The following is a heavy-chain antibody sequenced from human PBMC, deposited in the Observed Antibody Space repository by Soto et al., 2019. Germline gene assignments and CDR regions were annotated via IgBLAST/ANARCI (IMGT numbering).Heavy chain of an antibody. J-gene: IGHJ2*01. Sequence: QLQLQESGSGLVKPSQTLSLTCAVSGGSISSGGYSWSWLRQPPGKGLEGIGYIFHSGSTYYNPFLERRVTISVDGSKNAVSLELSWVSDAYTAVYYCCSGGASRSADWSFNFWCRGTLVTVSS. D-gene: IGHD2-15*01. CDR1: GGSISSGGYS. CDR2: IFHSGST. CDR3: CSGGASRSADWSFNF. V-gene: IGHV4-30-2*01.